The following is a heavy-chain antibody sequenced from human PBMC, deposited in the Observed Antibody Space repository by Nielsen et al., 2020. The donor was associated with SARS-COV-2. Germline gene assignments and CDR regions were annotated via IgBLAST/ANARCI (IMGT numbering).Heavy chain of an antibody. J-gene: IGHJ4*02. D-gene: IGHD3-3*01. CDR2: IYYSGST. Sequence: SETLSLTCTVSGGSISSSSYYWGWIRQPPGKGLEWIGSIYYSGSTYYNPSLKSRVTISVDTSKNQFSLKLSSVTAADTAVYYCARHYYKGVKYYDFWSGYYGGGFDYWGQGTLVTVSS. V-gene: IGHV4-39*01. CDR1: GGSISSSSYY. CDR3: ARHYYKGVKYYDFWSGYYGGGFDY.